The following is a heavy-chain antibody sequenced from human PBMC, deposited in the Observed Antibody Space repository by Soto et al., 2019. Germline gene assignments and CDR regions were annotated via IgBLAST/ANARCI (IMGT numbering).Heavy chain of an antibody. J-gene: IGHJ4*02. CDR1: GGSVSSSNSY. V-gene: IGHV4-61*01. CDR2: IRSSGST. CDR3: THSIRDYFHY. D-gene: IGHD3-10*01. Sequence: QVQLQESGPGLVKPSESLSLTCTVSGGSVSSSNSYWTWIRQPPGKGLEWIGYIRSSGSTEYNPSLKSRVTISVDTSKNQFSLNLRSLTAAYAAMYYCTHSIRDYFHYWGQGALVTVSS.